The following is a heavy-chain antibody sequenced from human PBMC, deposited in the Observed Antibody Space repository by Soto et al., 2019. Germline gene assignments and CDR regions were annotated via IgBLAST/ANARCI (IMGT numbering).Heavy chain of an antibody. Sequence: VSLRLSCAASGFTFSSYWMSWVRQAPGKGLEWVANIKQDGSEKYYVDSVKGRFTISRDNAKNSLYLQMNSLRAEDTAVYYCARDDNMVRGVSWFDPWGQGTLVTVSS. D-gene: IGHD3-10*01. J-gene: IGHJ5*02. V-gene: IGHV3-7*03. CDR3: ARDDNMVRGVSWFDP. CDR1: GFTFSSYW. CDR2: IKQDGSEK.